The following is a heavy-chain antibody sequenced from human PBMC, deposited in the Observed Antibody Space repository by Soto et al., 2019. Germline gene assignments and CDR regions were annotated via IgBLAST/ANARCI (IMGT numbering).Heavy chain of an antibody. V-gene: IGHV1-18*01. D-gene: IGHD3-16*01. Sequence: QVQLVQSGAEVKNPGASVKVSCKTSGYTFTKYGVGWVRQAPGQGLEWMGWISGSSGNANYAEKVQGRITLTTDTSTSPAYRDLRSLRSDDTAVYYCAREMAGLGGEYDYWGQGTLVTVSS. CDR1: GYTFTKYG. J-gene: IGHJ4*02. CDR3: AREMAGLGGEYDY. CDR2: ISGSSGNA.